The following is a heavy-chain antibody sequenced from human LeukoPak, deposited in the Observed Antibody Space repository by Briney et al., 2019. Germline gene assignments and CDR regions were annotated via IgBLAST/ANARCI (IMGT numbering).Heavy chain of an antibody. Sequence: ASVKVSCKVSGYTLTELSMHWVRQAPGKGLEWMGGFDPEDGETIYAQKFQGRVTMTEDTSTDTAYIELSSLRSEDTAVYYCATVPPCGSGSCYNWFDPWGQGTLVTVSS. CDR3: ATVPPCGSGSCYNWFDP. V-gene: IGHV1-24*01. D-gene: IGHD3-10*01. CDR1: GYTLTELS. J-gene: IGHJ5*02. CDR2: FDPEDGET.